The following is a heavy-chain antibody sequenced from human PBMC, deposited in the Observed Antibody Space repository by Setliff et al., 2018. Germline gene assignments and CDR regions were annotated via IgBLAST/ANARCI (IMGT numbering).Heavy chain of an antibody. Sequence: PSETLSLTCTVSGGSISSSNYYWGWIRQPPGKGLEWIGNIYYGGSAYYNPSLKSRVTISVDTSKNQFSLKLSSVTAADTAVYYCASQEPLYSSGWYYFDYWGQGTLVTVSS. CDR3: ASQEPLYSSGWYYFDY. CDR2: IYYGGSA. J-gene: IGHJ4*02. CDR1: GGSISSSNYY. V-gene: IGHV4-39*07. D-gene: IGHD6-19*01.